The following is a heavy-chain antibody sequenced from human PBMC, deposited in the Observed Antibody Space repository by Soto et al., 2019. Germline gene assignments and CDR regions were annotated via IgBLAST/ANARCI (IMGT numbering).Heavy chain of an antibody. Sequence: PSETLSLTCTVSGGSISSGDYYWSWIRQPPGKGLEWIGYIYYSGSTYYNPSLKSRVTISVDTSKNQFSLKLSSVTAADTAVYYCARGGGLKYSSSSRHLYYYYGMDVWGQGTTVTVSS. CDR2: IYYSGST. CDR1: GGSISSGDYY. D-gene: IGHD6-6*01. J-gene: IGHJ6*02. CDR3: ARGGGLKYSSSSRHLYYYYGMDV. V-gene: IGHV4-30-4*01.